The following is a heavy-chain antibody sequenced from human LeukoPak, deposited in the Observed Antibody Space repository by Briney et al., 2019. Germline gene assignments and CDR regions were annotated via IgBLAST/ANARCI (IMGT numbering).Heavy chain of an antibody. D-gene: IGHD5-12*01. J-gene: IGHJ5*02. CDR3: ARVRNSGFRYVAT. V-gene: IGHV1-18*01. CDR2: LSAYNGNT. Sequence: ASVKVSCKASGYTFTNYAISWVRQAPGQGLEWVGWLSAYNGNTNYAQKLQGRVTMTTDTSTSTAYMDLRSLRSDDTAVYYCARVRNSGFRYVATWGQGTLVTVSS. CDR1: GYTFTNYA.